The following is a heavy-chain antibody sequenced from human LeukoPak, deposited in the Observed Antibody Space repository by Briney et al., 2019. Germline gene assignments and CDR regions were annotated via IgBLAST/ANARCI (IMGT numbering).Heavy chain of an antibody. CDR2: IKQDGSEK. D-gene: IGHD5-12*01. CDR3: ARDGTYTDYDPDFDI. V-gene: IGHV3-7*04. CDR1: GFTFSSYE. J-gene: IGHJ4*02. Sequence: GGSLRLSCAASGFTFSSYEMNWVRQAPGKGLEWVANIKQDGSEKYYVDSVKGRFTISRDNAKNSLYLQMNSLRAEDTAVFYCARDGTYTDYDPDFDIWGQGTLVTVSS.